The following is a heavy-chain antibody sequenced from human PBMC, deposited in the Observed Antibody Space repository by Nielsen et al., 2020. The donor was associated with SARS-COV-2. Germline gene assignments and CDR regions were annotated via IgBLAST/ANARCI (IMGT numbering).Heavy chain of an antibody. CDR2: INHSGST. CDR3: ARDLQGGFLEWLKSYGMDV. Sequence: PGKGLEWIGEINHSGSTNYNPSLKSRVTISVDTSKNQFSLKLSSVTAADTAVYYCARDLQGGFLEWLKSYGMDVWGQGTTVTVSS. J-gene: IGHJ6*02. D-gene: IGHD3-3*01. V-gene: IGHV4-34*01.